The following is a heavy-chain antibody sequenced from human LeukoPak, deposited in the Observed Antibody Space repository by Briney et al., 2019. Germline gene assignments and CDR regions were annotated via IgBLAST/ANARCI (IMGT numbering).Heavy chain of an antibody. D-gene: IGHD2-15*01. CDR3: AKRGYCSGGRCYSFHFDY. J-gene: IGHJ4*02. CDR2: MSYDGTNK. CDR1: GFTFSSHG. V-gene: IGHV3-30*18. Sequence: PGRSLRLSCAASGFTFSSHGMHWVRQAPGKGLEWVALMSYDGTNKVYADSVKGRFTISRDNSKNTLYLEMNNLRAEDTAVYNCAKRGYCSGGRCYSFHFDYWGQGTLVTVSS.